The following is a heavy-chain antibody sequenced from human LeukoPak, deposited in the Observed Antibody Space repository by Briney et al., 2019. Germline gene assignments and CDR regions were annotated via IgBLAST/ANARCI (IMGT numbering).Heavy chain of an antibody. CDR1: GYTLTELS. V-gene: IGHV1-24*01. CDR3: ATDWTSGWSGYDWNY. J-gene: IGHJ4*02. CDR2: FHPEDGET. Sequence: GASVKVSCKVSGYTLTELSMHWVRQAPGKGLEWMGGFHPEDGETIYAQKFQGRVTMTEGTSTDTAYMELSSLRSEDTAVYYCATDWTSGWSGYDWNYWGQGTLVTVSS. D-gene: IGHD5-12*01.